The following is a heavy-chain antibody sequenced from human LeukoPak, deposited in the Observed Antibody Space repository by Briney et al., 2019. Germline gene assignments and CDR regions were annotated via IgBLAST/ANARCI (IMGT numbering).Heavy chain of an antibody. CDR3: ARGKWVQSPFDY. Sequence: SETLSLTCTVSGGSISSYYWSWIRQPPGKGLEWIGYFYYSGSANCNPSLKSRGTISVDTSKNHFSLKLSSVPAADTAVYYCARGKWVQSPFDYWGQGTLVTVSS. V-gene: IGHV4-59*01. D-gene: IGHD5-18*01. J-gene: IGHJ4*02. CDR1: GGSISSYY. CDR2: FYYSGSA.